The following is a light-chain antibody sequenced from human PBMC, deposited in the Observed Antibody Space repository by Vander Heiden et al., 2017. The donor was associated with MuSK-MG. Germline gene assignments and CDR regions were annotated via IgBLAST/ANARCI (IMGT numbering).Light chain of an antibody. V-gene: IGLV1-40*01. J-gene: IGLJ3*02. CDR1: DSNIGAGYD. CDR3: QSYDSLSHWV. CDR2: RNT. Sequence: QSVLTQPPSVSGAPGLRVTIPCTGSDSNIGAGYDVHWYQQLPGTAPKLLIYRNTNRPPGVPVRFSASRSGTSASLAITGLQTEDEAHYYCQSYDSLSHWVFGGGTKLTVL.